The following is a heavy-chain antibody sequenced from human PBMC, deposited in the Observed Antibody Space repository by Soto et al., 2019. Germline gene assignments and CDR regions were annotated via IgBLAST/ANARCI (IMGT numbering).Heavy chain of an antibody. CDR1: GDSISGYY. CDR2: IHYSGAT. V-gene: IGHV4-59*01. D-gene: IGHD1-26*01. CDR3: XXYSGRHTELDY. Sequence: QVQLLESGPGLVKPSETLSLTCTVSGDSISGYYWSWIRQTPGKGLEWIGWIHYSGATLYNPSLKXXXXXXXXXXXXXXPXXXXXXXXXXTALYYXXXYSGRHTELDYWGQGTLVTVSS. J-gene: IGHJ4*02.